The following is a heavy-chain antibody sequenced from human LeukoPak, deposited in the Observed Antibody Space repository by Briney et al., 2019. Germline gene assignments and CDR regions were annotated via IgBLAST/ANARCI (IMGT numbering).Heavy chain of an antibody. V-gene: IGHV3-30-3*01. Sequence: PGGSLRLSCAASGFTFSSYAMHWVRQAPGKGLEWVAVISYDGSNEYYADSVKGRFTISRDNSKNTLYLQMNSLRAEDTAVYYCARVGSDYFDYWGQGTLVTVSS. CDR2: ISYDGSNE. CDR3: ARVGSDYFDY. CDR1: GFTFSSYA. J-gene: IGHJ4*02.